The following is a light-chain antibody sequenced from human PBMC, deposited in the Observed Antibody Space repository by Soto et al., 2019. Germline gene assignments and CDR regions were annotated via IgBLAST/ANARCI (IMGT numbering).Light chain of an antibody. CDR3: QQYVSSPRT. CDR2: GAS. V-gene: IGKV3-20*01. J-gene: IGKJ1*01. Sequence: EIVLTQFPDTLSLSPGERATLSCRASQSVSSSSLAWYQQRRGQAPRLLIHGASSRATGIPDRFSGSGSGTDFTLTISRLEPEDFAVYYCQQYVSSPRTFGQGTKVEVK. CDR1: QSVSSSS.